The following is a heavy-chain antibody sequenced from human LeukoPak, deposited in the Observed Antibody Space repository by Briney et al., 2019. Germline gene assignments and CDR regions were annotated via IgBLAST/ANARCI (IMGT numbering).Heavy chain of an antibody. J-gene: IGHJ4*02. Sequence: GESLKISCKGSGYTFSSYWIGWVRQMPGKGLEWMGIIYPGDSDTRYSPSFQGQVTISADKSISTAYLQWSSLKGSDTAMYYCARREVPAASLGAYYFDYWGQGTLVTVSS. V-gene: IGHV5-51*01. CDR3: ARREVPAASLGAYYFDY. D-gene: IGHD2-2*01. CDR1: GYTFSSYW. CDR2: IYPGDSDT.